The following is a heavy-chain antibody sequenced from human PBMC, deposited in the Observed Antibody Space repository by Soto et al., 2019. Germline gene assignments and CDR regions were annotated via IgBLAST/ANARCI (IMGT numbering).Heavy chain of an antibody. V-gene: IGHV3-74*01. CDR3: ARVAGYCSSTACYDIGNWFDP. J-gene: IGHJ5*02. Sequence: EVQLVESGGGLVQPGGSLRLSCAASGFTFSSYWMHWVRQAPGKGLVWVSRINSDGSDTSYADSVKGRFTISRDNAKNTLYLQMNSLRVEDTAIYYCARVAGYCSSTACYDIGNWFDPWGQGTLVTVSS. CDR1: GFTFSSYW. CDR2: INSDGSDT. D-gene: IGHD2-2*03.